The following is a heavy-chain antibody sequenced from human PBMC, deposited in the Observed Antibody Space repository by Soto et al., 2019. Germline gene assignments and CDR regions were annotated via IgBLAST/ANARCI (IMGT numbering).Heavy chain of an antibody. CDR1: GDSLSSNGVA. D-gene: IGHD2-15*01. J-gene: IGHJ3*02. Sequence: SQTLSLTCAISGDSLSSNGVAWNWIRQSPSRGLEWLGRTYYRSKWSNDYALSVESRTTINPDTSKNQFSLKLNSVTPEDTAVYYCARGKDSTFDIWGQGTVVTVSS. CDR3: ARGKDSTFDI. CDR2: TYYRSKWSN. V-gene: IGHV6-1*01.